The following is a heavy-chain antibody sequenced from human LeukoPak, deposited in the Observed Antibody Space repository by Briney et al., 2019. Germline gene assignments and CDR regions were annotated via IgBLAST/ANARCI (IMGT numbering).Heavy chain of an antibody. V-gene: IGHV1-2*02. J-gene: IGHJ4*02. CDR2: INPNSGGT. CDR1: GYTFTRYY. D-gene: IGHD3-22*01. Sequence: ASVKVSCKASGYTFTRYYMHWVRQAPGQGLEWMGWINPNSGGTNYAQKFQGRVTMTRDTSISTAYMELSRLRSDDTAVYYCASTDYYYDSGGFDYWGQGTLVTVSS. CDR3: ASTDYYYDSGGFDY.